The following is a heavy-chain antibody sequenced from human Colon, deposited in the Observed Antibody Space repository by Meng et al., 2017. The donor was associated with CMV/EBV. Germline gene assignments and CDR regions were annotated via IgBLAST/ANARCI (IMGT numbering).Heavy chain of an antibody. V-gene: IGHV3-7*01. J-gene: IGHJ4*02. CDR2: IKQDGSEK. CDR3: ARDHPSGYYYAFDY. CDR1: QFTISHLW. Sequence: GESLKISCISSQFTISHLWMNWVRQAPGKGLEWVANIKQDGSEKNYVESVKGRFTISRDNAKNSLYLQMNSLRAEDTAVYYCARDHPSGYYYAFDYWGQGTLVTVSS. D-gene: IGHD3-22*01.